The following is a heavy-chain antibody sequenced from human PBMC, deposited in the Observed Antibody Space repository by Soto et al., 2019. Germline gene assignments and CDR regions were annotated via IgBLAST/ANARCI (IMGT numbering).Heavy chain of an antibody. CDR1: GGSISSSSYY. V-gene: IGHV4-39*01. Sequence: SETLSLTCTVSGGSISSSSYYWGWIRQPPGKGLEWIGSIYYSGSTYYNPSLKSRVTISVDTSKNQFSLKLSSVTAADTVVFYCARHAAHSSAFPDFGGKGTLVPVSS. J-gene: IGHJ4*02. CDR3: ARHAAHSSAFPDF. D-gene: IGHD6-19*01. CDR2: IYYSGST.